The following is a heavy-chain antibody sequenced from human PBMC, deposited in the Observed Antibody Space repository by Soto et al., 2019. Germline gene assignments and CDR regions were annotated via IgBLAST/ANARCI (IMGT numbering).Heavy chain of an antibody. Sequence: SETLSLTCTVSGGSISSYYWSWIRQPPGKGLERIGSIYYSGSTYYNPSLKSRVTISVDTSKNQFSLKLSSVTAADTAVYYCARQKYFDWSWDYFDYWGQGTLVTVSS. D-gene: IGHD3-9*01. CDR3: ARQKYFDWSWDYFDY. V-gene: IGHV4-39*01. CDR2: IYYSGST. CDR1: GGSISSYY. J-gene: IGHJ4*02.